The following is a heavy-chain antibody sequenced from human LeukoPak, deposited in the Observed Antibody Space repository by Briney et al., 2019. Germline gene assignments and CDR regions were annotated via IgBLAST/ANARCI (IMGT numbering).Heavy chain of an antibody. J-gene: IGHJ4*02. V-gene: IGHV1-69*04. CDR1: GGTFSSYA. CDR2: IIPILGIA. D-gene: IGHD3-3*01. CDR3: ARDEHFSGYYDLDY. Sequence: SVKVSCKASGGTFSSYAISWVRQAPGQGLEWMGRIIPILGIANYAQKFQGRVTITADKSTSTAYMELSSLRSEDTAVYYCARDEHFSGYYDLDYWGQGTLVTVSS.